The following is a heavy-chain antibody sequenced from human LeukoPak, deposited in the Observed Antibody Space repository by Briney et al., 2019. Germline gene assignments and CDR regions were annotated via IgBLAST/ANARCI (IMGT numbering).Heavy chain of an antibody. V-gene: IGHV1-69*13. CDR2: IITIFGTA. D-gene: IGHD3-22*01. CDR3: AREGGDYYDSSGYYRGLLDY. CDR1: GGTFSSYA. J-gene: IGHJ4*02. Sequence: ASVKVSCKAYGGTFSSYASSWVRQAPGQGLEWMGGIITIFGTAKYAQKFQGRVTITADESTSTAYMELSSLRSEDTAVYYCAREGGDYYDSSGYYRGLLDYWGQGTLVTVSS.